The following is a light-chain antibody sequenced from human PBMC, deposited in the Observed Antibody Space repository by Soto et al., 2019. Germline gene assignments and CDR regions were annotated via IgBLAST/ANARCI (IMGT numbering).Light chain of an antibody. CDR2: GNN. Sequence: QSVLTQPPSVSGAPGQKVTISCTRSSSNIGAAYDVHWYQHLPGTAPKLLIYGNNNRPSGVSDRFSGSKSGTSASLAITGLQAEDEADYYCQSYGSILSGGVFGGGTKLTVL. J-gene: IGLJ3*02. CDR1: SSNIGAAYD. CDR3: QSYGSILSGGV. V-gene: IGLV1-40*01.